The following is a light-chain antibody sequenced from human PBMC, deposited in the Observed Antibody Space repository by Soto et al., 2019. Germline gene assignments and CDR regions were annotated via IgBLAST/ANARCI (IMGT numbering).Light chain of an antibody. CDR2: EVS. J-gene: IGLJ1*01. CDR1: SSDVGGYNY. V-gene: IGLV2-14*01. Sequence: QSALTQPASVSGSPGQSITISCTGTSSDVGGYNYVSWYQQHPGKAPKLMIYEVSNRPSGVSNRFSGSKSGNTASLTISGLRTEDEANYYCSSYTGTSTQVFGTGTKVTVL. CDR3: SSYTGTSTQV.